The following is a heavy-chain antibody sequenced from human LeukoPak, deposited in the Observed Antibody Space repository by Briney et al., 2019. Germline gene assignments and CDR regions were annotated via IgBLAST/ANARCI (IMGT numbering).Heavy chain of an antibody. V-gene: IGHV1-58*02. CDR1: GFTFTSSA. CDR3: AASNDYGDCVGY. Sequence: GTSVKVSCKASGFTFTSSAMQWVRQARGQRLEWIGWIVVGSGVTNYAQKFQERVTITRDMSTRTAYMELSSLRSEDTAVYYCAASNDYGDCVGYWGQGTLVTVSS. D-gene: IGHD4-17*01. J-gene: IGHJ4*02. CDR2: IVVGSGVT.